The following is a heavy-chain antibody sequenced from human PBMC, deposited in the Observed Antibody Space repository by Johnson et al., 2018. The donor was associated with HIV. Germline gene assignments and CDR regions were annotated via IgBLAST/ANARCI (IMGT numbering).Heavy chain of an antibody. CDR3: AKVGYSYGLAQRGALDI. J-gene: IGHJ3*02. V-gene: IGHV3-20*04. Sequence: VQLVESGGGLVQPGGSLRLSCAASGFTFDDYGMSWVRQAPGQGLEWVSGINWNGGSTGYADPVKGRFTLSRDNAKNSLCLQMNSLRAEDTALYYCAKVGYSYGLAQRGALDIWGQGTMVTVSS. D-gene: IGHD5-18*01. CDR1: GFTFDDYG. CDR2: INWNGGST.